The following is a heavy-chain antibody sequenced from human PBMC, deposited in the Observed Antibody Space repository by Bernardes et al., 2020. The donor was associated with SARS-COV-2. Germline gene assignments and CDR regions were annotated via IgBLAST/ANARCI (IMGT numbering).Heavy chain of an antibody. D-gene: IGHD2-2*01. J-gene: IGHJ3*02. CDR1: GFTFTSSA. CDR2: IVVGSGNT. Sequence: SVKVSCKASGFTFTSSAMQWVRQARGQRLEWIGWIVVGSGNTNYAQKFQERVTITRDMSTSTAYMELSSLRSEDTAVYYCAAVSCSSTSCYDAFDIWGQGTMVTVSS. V-gene: IGHV1-58*02. CDR3: AAVSCSSTSCYDAFDI.